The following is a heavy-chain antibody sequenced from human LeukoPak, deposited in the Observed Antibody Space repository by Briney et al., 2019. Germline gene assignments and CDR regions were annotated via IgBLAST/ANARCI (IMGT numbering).Heavy chain of an antibody. J-gene: IGHJ4*02. CDR1: GFTFSTSG. CDR3: AKAYCTRNGCFADF. Sequence: PGSSLRLSCAASGFTFSTSGMLWVRQAPGKGLDWVAVIWYDGSHEFYADSVKGRFAISRDNSKHTLYLQINRLRAEDTAIYYCAKAYCTRNGCFADFWGQGTLVTVSS. D-gene: IGHD2-8*01. V-gene: IGHV3-33*06. CDR2: IWYDGSHE.